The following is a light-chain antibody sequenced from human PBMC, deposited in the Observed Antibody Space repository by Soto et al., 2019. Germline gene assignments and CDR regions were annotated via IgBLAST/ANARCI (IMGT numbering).Light chain of an antibody. CDR3: HQYDNVPQT. CDR1: QDISNF. J-gene: IGKJ2*01. V-gene: IGKV1-33*01. Sequence: DLQMTQSPSSLSASVGDRVTITCQASQDISNFLNWYQQKPGKAPKLLIYDASNLQTGVPSRFSGSGSGTDFTFTISSLRPEDSATYYCHQYDNVPQTFGQGTKLEIK. CDR2: DAS.